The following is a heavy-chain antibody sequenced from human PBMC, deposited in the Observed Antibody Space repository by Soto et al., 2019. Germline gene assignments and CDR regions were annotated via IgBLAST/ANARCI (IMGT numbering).Heavy chain of an antibody. D-gene: IGHD1-26*01. V-gene: IGHV5-51*01. CDR2: IYPGDSDT. CDR3: ARLILGATDAFDI. Sequence: XESLKISCKGSGCSFTNYWIGWVRQMPGKGLEWMGIIYPGDSDTRYSPSLQGQVTISADKSISTAYLQWSSLKASDTAIYHCARLILGATDAFDIWGQGKMVTVSS. CDR1: GCSFTNYW. J-gene: IGHJ3*02.